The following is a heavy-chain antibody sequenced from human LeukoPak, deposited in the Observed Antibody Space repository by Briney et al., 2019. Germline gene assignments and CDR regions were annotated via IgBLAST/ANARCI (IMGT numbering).Heavy chain of an antibody. CDR3: ARPAGGVAAVGYKYDSFDI. V-gene: IGHV5-51*01. Sequence: GESLQISCQAFGYRFSGYWIGWVRQVPGKGLEWMGMIYVGDSQTKYSPSFQGQVTISVDRSITTAYLQWSSLTASDTAIYYCARPAGGVAAVGYKYDSFDIWGQGTMVIVSS. CDR1: GYRFSGYW. CDR2: IYVGDSQT. D-gene: IGHD6-13*01. J-gene: IGHJ3*02.